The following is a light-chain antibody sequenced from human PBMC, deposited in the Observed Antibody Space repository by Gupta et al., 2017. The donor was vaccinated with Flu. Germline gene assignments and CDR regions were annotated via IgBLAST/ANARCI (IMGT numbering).Light chain of an antibody. J-gene: IGLJ3*02. V-gene: IGLV1-40*01. Sequence: QAVLTQPPSVSGATGQVVAISCTGSNSNIGAHYDVHWYYHLPGTAPKLLIQGYDNRPSGVPDRFSGSKSGNSASLATAGLAPEDEAYYYCHSFDSSLNEWVFGGGTRLTVL. CDR3: HSFDSSLNEWV. CDR1: NSNIGAHYD. CDR2: GYD.